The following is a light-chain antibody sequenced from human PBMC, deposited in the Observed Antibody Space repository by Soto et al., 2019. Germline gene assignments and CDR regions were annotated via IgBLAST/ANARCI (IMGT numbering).Light chain of an antibody. V-gene: IGLV2-14*03. CDR2: NAL. CDR3: SSYTRGRVV. Sequence: QSALTQPASVSGSPGQSITISCTGTTTDVGGYNFVSWYQHHPGKAPKLMIYNALDRPSGVSNRFSGSKSGNTASLTISGLQAEDEAHYYCSSYTRGRVVFGGGTKLTVL. CDR1: TTDVGGYNF. J-gene: IGLJ2*01.